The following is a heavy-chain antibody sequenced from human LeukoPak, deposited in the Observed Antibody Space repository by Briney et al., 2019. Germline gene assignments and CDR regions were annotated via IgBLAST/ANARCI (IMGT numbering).Heavy chain of an antibody. J-gene: IGHJ3*02. D-gene: IGHD2-21*01. CDR1: GGSISSYY. V-gene: IGHV4-59*01. CDR3: ARDRNGELWWSPGAFDI. CDR2: IYYSGST. Sequence: SETLSLTCTVSGGSISSYYWSWIRQPPGKVLEWIGYIYYSGSTNYNPSLKSRVTISVDTSKNQFSLKLSSVTAADTAVYYCARDRNGELWWSPGAFDIWGQGTMVTVSS.